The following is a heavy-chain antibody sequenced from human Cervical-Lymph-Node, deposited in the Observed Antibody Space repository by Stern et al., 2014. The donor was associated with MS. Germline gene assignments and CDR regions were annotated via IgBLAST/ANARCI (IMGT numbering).Heavy chain of an antibody. CDR2: IIPFFDIT. D-gene: IGHD2-8*02. Sequence: QVQLVQSGAEVKKPGSSVRVSCKASGGTFANYTISWVRQAPGQGLQWMGEIIPFFDITTYAQNFRGRLTITADTSTTTVYMELSSLRSEDTAVYYCARFSGWGQGTPVIVSS. CDR3: ARFSG. CDR1: GGTFANYT. J-gene: IGHJ4*02. V-gene: IGHV1-69*17.